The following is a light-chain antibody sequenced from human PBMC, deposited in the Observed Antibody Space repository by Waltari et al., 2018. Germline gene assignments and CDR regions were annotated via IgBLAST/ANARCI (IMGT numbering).Light chain of an antibody. J-gene: IGLJ3*02. Sequence: QTVVTQEPSFSVSPGGTVTLTCGLSSGSVSTSTYPSWYQQTPGQAPRTLIYRTNTRSSGVPDRFSGSILGNKAALTITGAQADDESHYYCLLFMGSAIWVFGGGTKLTVV. V-gene: IGLV8-61*01. CDR2: RTN. CDR3: LLFMGSAIWV. CDR1: SGSVSTSTY.